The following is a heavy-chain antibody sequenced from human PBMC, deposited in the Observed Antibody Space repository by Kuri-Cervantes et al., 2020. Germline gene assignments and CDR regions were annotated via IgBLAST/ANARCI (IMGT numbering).Heavy chain of an antibody. CDR1: GFTVSSNY. J-gene: IGHJ5*02. V-gene: IGHV3-66*04. CDR3: ARQGPDDYGDYEGEKGFDP. CDR2: IYSGGST. Sequence: LSLTCAASGFTVSSNYMSWVRQAPGKGVEWVSVIYSGGSTYYADSVKGRFTISRHNSKNSLYLQMNSLRAEDTAVYYCARQGPDDYGDYEGEKGFDPWGQGTLVTVSS. D-gene: IGHD4-17*01.